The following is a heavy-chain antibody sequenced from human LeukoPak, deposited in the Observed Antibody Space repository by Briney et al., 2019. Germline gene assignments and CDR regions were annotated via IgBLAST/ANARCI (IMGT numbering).Heavy chain of an antibody. D-gene: IGHD3-16*01. V-gene: IGHV1-2*02. Sequence: ASVKVSCKASGYTFTGYYMHWVRQAPGQGLEWMGWINPNSGGTNYAQKFQGRVTMTRDTSISTAYMELNRLRSEDTAMYFCARSARLRLGGNWFDPWGQGTLVTVSS. CDR1: GYTFTGYY. CDR2: INPNSGGT. CDR3: ARSARLRLGGNWFDP. J-gene: IGHJ5*02.